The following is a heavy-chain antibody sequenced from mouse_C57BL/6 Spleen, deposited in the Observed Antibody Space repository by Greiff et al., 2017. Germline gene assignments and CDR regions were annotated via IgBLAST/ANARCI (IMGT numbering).Heavy chain of an antibody. CDR2: IDPSDSYT. CDR3: ARPYGNYHYFDY. V-gene: IGHV1-69*01. Sequence: VQLQQPGAELVMPGASVKLSCKASGYTFTSYWMHWVKQRPGQGLEWIGEIDPSDSYTNYNHKVKGKSTLTVDKSSSTAYMQLSILTSEDSADYYCARPYGNYHYFDYWGQGTTLTVSS. D-gene: IGHD2-1*01. J-gene: IGHJ2*01. CDR1: GYTFTSYW.